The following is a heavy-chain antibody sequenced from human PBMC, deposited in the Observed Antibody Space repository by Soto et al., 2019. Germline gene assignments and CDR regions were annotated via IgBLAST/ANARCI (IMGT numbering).Heavy chain of an antibody. CDR3: ARALLNSSWEYYFDY. Sequence: SETLSLTCTVSGGSISSYYWSWIRQPPGKGLEWIGYIYYSGSTNYNPSLKSRVTISVDTSKNQFSLKLSSVTAADTAVYYCARALLNSSWEYYFDYWGQGTLVTV. CDR1: GGSISSYY. J-gene: IGHJ4*02. V-gene: IGHV4-59*01. CDR2: IYYSGST. D-gene: IGHD6-13*01.